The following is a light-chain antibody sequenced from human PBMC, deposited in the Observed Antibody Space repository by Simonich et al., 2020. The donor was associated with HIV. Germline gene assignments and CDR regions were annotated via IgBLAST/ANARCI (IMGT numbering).Light chain of an antibody. CDR3: QQYNTFPLT. CDR1: QSISSY. CDR2: TAS. J-gene: IGKJ5*01. V-gene: IGKV1-5*03. Sequence: DIQMTQSPSSLSASVGDRVTITCRASQSISSYLNWYQQKPGKAPQLLIYTASNLQSGVPSRFSGSGSGTEFTLTISSLQPDDFATYYCQQYNTFPLTFGQGTRLEI.